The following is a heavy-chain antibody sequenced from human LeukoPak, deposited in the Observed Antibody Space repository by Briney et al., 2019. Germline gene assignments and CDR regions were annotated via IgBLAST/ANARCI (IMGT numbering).Heavy chain of an antibody. V-gene: IGHV1-2*06. J-gene: IGHJ6*03. CDR2: INPNSGGT. D-gene: IGHD6-13*01. CDR1: GDTFTGHY. CDR3: ARDPREYSSTWYGDYYMDV. Sequence: ASVKVSCKASGDTFTGHYMHWVRQAPGQGLEWMGRINPNSGGTTYAQKFQGRVTMTRDTSISTAYMELYSLRSDDTAVYYCARDPREYSSTWYGDYYMDVWGKGTTLTVSS.